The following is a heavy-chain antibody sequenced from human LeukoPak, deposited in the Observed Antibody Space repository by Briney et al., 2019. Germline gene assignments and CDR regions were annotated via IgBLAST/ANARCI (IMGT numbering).Heavy chain of an antibody. V-gene: IGHV1-2*02. J-gene: IGHJ4*02. D-gene: IGHD3-3*01. CDR2: INPNSGGT. CDR3: ARQSDLEWFPFDY. Sequence: ASVKVSCKASGYTFTGYYMHWVRQAPGQGLEWMGWINPNSGGTNYAQKFQGRVTMTRDTSISTAYMELSRLRSDDTAVYYCARQSDLEWFPFDYWGQGTLVTVSS. CDR1: GYTFTGYY.